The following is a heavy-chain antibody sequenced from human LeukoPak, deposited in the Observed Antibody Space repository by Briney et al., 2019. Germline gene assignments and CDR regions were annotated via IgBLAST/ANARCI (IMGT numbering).Heavy chain of an antibody. CDR1: GFAFNNCA. D-gene: IGHD1-26*01. V-gene: IGHV3-23*01. CDR2: INDNGGQR. Sequence: GGSLRLSCAASGFAFNNCAMTWVRQAPGKGLEWVSNINDNGGQRHYADSVKGRFTISRDNSKNTLFLQMDSLRAEDTAVYYCAKTQWKVGATDYFDYWGQGILVTVSS. J-gene: IGHJ4*02. CDR3: AKTQWKVGATDYFDY.